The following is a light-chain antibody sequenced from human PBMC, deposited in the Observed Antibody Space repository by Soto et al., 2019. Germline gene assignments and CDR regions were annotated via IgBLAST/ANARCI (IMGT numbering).Light chain of an antibody. CDR2: DVY. Sequence: QSVLTQPRSLSGSPGQSVTISCTGTSNDVGGYNFVSWYQQHPGKVPKLIIYDVYIRPSGVPDRFSASKSGITASLTISGLQAEDEADYYCCSYVGSDSSFVFGSGTKLTVL. J-gene: IGLJ1*01. CDR1: SNDVGGYNF. CDR3: CSYVGSDSSFV. V-gene: IGLV2-11*01.